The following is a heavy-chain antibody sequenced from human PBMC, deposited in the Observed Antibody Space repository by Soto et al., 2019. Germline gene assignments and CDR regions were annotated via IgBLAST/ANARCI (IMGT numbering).Heavy chain of an antibody. Sequence: SESLSLTCTVSGGSISSYYGSWIRQPPGKRLERIGYIYYSGSTNYNPSIKSRVTISVDTSKNQFSLKLSSVTAADTAVYYCARHYGYSGYDETDYYYYYMDVWGKGTTVTVSS. D-gene: IGHD5-12*01. V-gene: IGHV4-59*08. J-gene: IGHJ6*03. CDR3: ARHYGYSGYDETDYYYYYMDV. CDR1: GGSISSYY. CDR2: IYYSGST.